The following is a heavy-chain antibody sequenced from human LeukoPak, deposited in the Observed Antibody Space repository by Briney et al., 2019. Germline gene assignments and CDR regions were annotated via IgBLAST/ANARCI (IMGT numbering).Heavy chain of an antibody. CDR2: MNPNSGNT. CDR3: ARKGHYYGSGSSDY. Sequence: ASVKVSCKASGYTFTSYDINWVRQATGQGLEWMGWMNPNSGNTGYAQKFQGRVTMTRNTSISTAYMGLSSLRSEDTAVYYCARKGHYYGSGSSDYWGQGTLVTVSS. D-gene: IGHD3-10*01. CDR1: GYTFTSYD. J-gene: IGHJ4*02. V-gene: IGHV1-8*01.